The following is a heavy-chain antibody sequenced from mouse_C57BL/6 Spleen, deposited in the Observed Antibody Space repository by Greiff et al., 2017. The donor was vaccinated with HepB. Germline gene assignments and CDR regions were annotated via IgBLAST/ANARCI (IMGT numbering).Heavy chain of an antibody. V-gene: IGHV1-82*01. D-gene: IGHD3-2*02. J-gene: IGHJ3*01. CDR2: IYPGDGDT. Sequence: VMLVESGPELVKPGASVKISCKASGYAFSSSWMNWVKQRPGKGLEWIGRIYPGDGDTNYNGKFKGKATLTADKSSSTAYMQLSSLTSEDSAVYFCAREGQLSAYWGQGTLVTVSA. CDR3: AREGQLSAY. CDR1: GYAFSSSW.